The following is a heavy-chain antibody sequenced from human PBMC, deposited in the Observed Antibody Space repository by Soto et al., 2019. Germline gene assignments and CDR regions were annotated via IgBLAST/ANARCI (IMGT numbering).Heavy chain of an antibody. CDR2: INPKSGGT. J-gene: IGHJ6*02. CDR1: GYSFTDYQ. Sequence: RASVKVSCKASGYSFTDYQIHWVRQAPGQGLEWLGRINPKSGGTSTAQKFQGWVTMTTDTSISTASMELTKLTSDDTAIYYCARGDSTDCSNGVCSFFYNHDMDVWGQGTTVTVSS. CDR3: ARGDSTDCSNGVCSFFYNHDMDV. D-gene: IGHD2-8*01. V-gene: IGHV1-2*04.